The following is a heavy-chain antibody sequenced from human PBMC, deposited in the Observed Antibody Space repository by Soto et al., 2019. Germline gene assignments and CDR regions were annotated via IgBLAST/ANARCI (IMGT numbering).Heavy chain of an antibody. Sequence: ESGGGVVQPGRSLRLSCAASGFTFSSYAMHWVRQAPGKGLEWVAVISYDGSNKYYADSVKGRFTISRDNSKNTLYLQMNSLRAEDTAVYYCARGVTVTTNPLWGRGTLVTVSS. CDR1: GFTFSSYA. V-gene: IGHV3-30-3*01. J-gene: IGHJ2*01. CDR2: ISYDGSNK. CDR3: ARGVTVTTNPL. D-gene: IGHD4-17*01.